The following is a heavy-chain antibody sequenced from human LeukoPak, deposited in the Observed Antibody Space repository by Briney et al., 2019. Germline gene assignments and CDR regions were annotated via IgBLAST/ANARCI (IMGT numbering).Heavy chain of an antibody. V-gene: IGHV3-23*01. J-gene: IGHJ4*02. Sequence: PGGSLRLSCAASGFTFSSYAMSWVRQAPGKGLEWVSAIGSGGGTYYADSVKGRFTISRDNSKNTLFLQMNSLRPEDTAVYHCAKVALFSGYYPPFDYWGQGTLVTVSS. CDR3: AKVALFSGYYPPFDY. CDR2: IGSGGGT. D-gene: IGHD3-22*01. CDR1: GFTFSSYA.